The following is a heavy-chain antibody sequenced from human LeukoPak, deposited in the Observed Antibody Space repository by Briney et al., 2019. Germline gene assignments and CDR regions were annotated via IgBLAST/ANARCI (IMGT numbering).Heavy chain of an antibody. CDR2: ISSSSSYI. J-gene: IGHJ4*02. V-gene: IGHV3-21*01. Sequence: GGSLRLSCAASGFTFSSYSMNRVRQAPGKGLEWVSSISSSSSYIYYADSVKGRFTISRDNAKNSLYLQMNSLRAEDTAVYYCARDEGSGWDYWGQGTLVTVSS. CDR1: GFTFSSYS. D-gene: IGHD6-19*01. CDR3: ARDEGSGWDY.